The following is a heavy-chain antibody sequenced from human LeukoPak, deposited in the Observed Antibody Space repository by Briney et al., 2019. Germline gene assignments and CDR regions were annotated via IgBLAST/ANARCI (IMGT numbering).Heavy chain of an antibody. CDR2: IYYSGNT. Sequence: PSETLSLTCTVSGVSISSSNSYWGWIRQPPGKGLEWIGSIYYSGNTYYNASLKSQVSISIDTSKNQFSLKLSSVTAADTAVYYCARGPRDCSGGSCYAASYRYWGQGTLVTVSS. D-gene: IGHD2-15*01. J-gene: IGHJ4*02. CDR3: ARGPRDCSGGSCYAASYRY. CDR1: GVSISSSNSY. V-gene: IGHV4-39*01.